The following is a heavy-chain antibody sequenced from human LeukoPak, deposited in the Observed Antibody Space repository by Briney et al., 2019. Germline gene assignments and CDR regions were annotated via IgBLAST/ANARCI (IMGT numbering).Heavy chain of an antibody. J-gene: IGHJ6*04. CDR1: GYTFTSYA. CDR2: INAGNGNT. CDR3: ARSMVRGDYGKNYLYYYYGMDV. V-gene: IGHV1-3*01. Sequence: ASVKVSCTASGYTFTSYAMHWVRQAPGQRLEWMGWINAGNGNTKYSQKFQGRVTITRDTSASTAYMELSSLRSEDTAVYYCARSMVRGDYGKNYLYYYYGMDVWGKGTTVTVSS. D-gene: IGHD3-10*01.